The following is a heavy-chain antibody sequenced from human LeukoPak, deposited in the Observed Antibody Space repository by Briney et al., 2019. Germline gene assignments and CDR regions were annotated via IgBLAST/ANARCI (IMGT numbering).Heavy chain of an antibody. CDR3: ARTYYDILTGYSLSDY. V-gene: IGHV5-10-1*01. Sequence: GESLKISCKGSGYSFPSYWITWVRQMPGKGLEWMGSIDPSDSYTNYSPSFQGHVTISADKFISTAYLQWSSLMASDTAMYYCARTYYDILTGYSLSDYWGQGTLVTVSS. CDR2: IDPSDSYT. D-gene: IGHD3-9*01. CDR1: GYSFPSYW. J-gene: IGHJ4*02.